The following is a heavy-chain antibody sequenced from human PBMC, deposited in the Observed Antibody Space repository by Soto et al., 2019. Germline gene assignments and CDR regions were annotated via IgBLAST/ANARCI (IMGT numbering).Heavy chain of an antibody. V-gene: IGHV3-23*01. CDR1: GFTFSSYA. J-gene: IGHJ6*02. Sequence: GGSLRLSCTASGFTFSSYAMKWVRQAPGKGLEWVSLIGESGTPTYYADSVKGRFTISRDNSGNTLFLEMYSLRAEDTAVYYCARYIPGVRYYGMDVWGQGTTVTVSS. CDR3: ARYIPGVRYYGMDV. D-gene: IGHD2-2*01. CDR2: IGESGTPT.